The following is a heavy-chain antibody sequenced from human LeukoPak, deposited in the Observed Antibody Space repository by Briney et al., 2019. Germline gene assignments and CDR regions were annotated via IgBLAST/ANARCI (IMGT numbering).Heavy chain of an antibody. CDR1: GASISRYY. V-gene: IGHV4-4*07. CDR3: TSVLGTMIPFDI. D-gene: IGHD3-22*01. CDR2: IYTSGSP. J-gene: IGHJ3*02. Sequence: ASQTLSLTCNFSGASISRYYWSWIRKPAGPGLASILLIYTSGSPNNSPSLKCRITMSVETYKNHFSLKLSSVTAADTAVYYCTSVLGTMIPFDIWGQGTMVTVSS.